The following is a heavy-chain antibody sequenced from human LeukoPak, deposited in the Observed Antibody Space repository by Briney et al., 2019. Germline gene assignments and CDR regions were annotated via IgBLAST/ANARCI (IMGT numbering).Heavy chain of an antibody. CDR1: GFTFSSYA. J-gene: IGHJ5*02. CDR3: AKAGPRSYYDFWSGYYHNWFDP. Sequence: GGSLRLSCAASGFTFSSYAMSWVRQAPGKGLEWVSAISGSGGSTYYAASVKGRFTISRDNSKNTLYLPMNSLRAEDTAVYYCAKAGPRSYYDFWSGYYHNWFDPWGQGNLVTVSS. V-gene: IGHV3-23*01. D-gene: IGHD3-3*01. CDR2: ISGSGGST.